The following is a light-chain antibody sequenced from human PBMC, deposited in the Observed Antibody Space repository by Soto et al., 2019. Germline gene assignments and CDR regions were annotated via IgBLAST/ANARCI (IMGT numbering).Light chain of an antibody. CDR3: QQYNNWPPWT. CDR2: GAS. V-gene: IGKV3-20*01. CDR1: QSVSSSY. Sequence: EIVLTQSPGTLSLSPGERATLSCRASQSVSSSYLAWYQQKPGQAPRLLIYGASSRATGIPDRFSGSGSGTDFTLTISSLQSEDFAVYYCQQYNNWPPWTFGPGTKVDIK. J-gene: IGKJ3*01.